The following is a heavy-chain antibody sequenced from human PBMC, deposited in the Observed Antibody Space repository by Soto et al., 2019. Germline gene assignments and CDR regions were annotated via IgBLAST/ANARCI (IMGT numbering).Heavy chain of an antibody. D-gene: IGHD5-12*01. Sequence: GGSLRLSCAASGFTFSNYGFHWVRQAPGKGLEWVAVIWYDGSKKYYVDSVKGRFTISRDNSKNTLYLEMDSLRAEDTAVYHCARDLGSTNYYFGYWGLGTLVTVSS. V-gene: IGHV3-33*01. J-gene: IGHJ4*02. CDR2: IWYDGSKK. CDR3: ARDLGSTNYYFGY. CDR1: GFTFSNYG.